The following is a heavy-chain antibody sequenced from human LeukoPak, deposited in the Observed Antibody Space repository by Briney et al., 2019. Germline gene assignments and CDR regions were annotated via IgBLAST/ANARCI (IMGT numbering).Heavy chain of an antibody. J-gene: IGHJ4*02. CDR1: GFTFSSYW. D-gene: IGHD6-19*01. CDR3: AREAVAGLCLDY. Sequence: PGGSLRLSCAASGFTFSSYWMHWVRQAPGKGLVWVSRINSDGSSTSYADSVKGRFTISRDNAKNTLYLQMNSLRAEDTAVYYCAREAVAGLCLDYWGQGTLVTVSS. V-gene: IGHV3-74*01. CDR2: INSDGSST.